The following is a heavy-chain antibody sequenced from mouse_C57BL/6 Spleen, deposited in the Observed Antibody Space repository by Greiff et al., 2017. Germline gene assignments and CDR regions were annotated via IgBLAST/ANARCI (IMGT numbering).Heavy chain of an antibody. D-gene: IGHD2-1*01. V-gene: IGHV1-82*01. Sequence: QVQLKQSGPELVKPGASVKISCKASGYSFSSSWMNWVKQRPGKGLEWIGGIYPGDGDTNYNRKFKGKATLTADKSSSTAYMQLSSLTSEDSAVXICAYGNSLYYIDYWGQGTTLTVSS. CDR2: IYPGDGDT. CDR3: AYGNSLYYIDY. CDR1: GYSFSSSW. J-gene: IGHJ2*01.